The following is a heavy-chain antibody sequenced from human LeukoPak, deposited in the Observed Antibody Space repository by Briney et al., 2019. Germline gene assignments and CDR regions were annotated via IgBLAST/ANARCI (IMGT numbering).Heavy chain of an antibody. Sequence: GASVKVSCKASGYTFTNYGISWVRQAPGQGLEWMGWISGYNGDTKYAQKVQGRVTMTTDKFTSTAYMELRSLRSDDTAVYYCASGSSSSGDDAFDIWGQGTMVTVSS. D-gene: IGHD6-6*01. CDR2: ISGYNGDT. V-gene: IGHV1-18*01. J-gene: IGHJ3*02. CDR1: GYTFTNYG. CDR3: ASGSSSSGDDAFDI.